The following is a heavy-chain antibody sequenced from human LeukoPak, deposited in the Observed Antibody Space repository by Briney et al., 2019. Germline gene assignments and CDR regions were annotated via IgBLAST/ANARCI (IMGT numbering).Heavy chain of an antibody. V-gene: IGHV1-2*02. J-gene: IGHJ4*02. CDR3: ARDRLAAAGSGG. D-gene: IGHD6-13*01. CDR1: GYIFTGYY. Sequence: ASVKVSCKASGYIFTGYYMHWVRQAPGQGLEWMGWINPNSGGTNYAQKFQSRVTMTRDTSISTAYMELSRLRSDDTAVYYCARDRLAAAGSGGWGQGTLVTVFS. CDR2: INPNSGGT.